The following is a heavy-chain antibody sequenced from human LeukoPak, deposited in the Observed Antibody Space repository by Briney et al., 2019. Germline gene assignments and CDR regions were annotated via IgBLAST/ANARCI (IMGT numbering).Heavy chain of an antibody. V-gene: IGHV4-4*07. CDR2: IHPTGST. CDR1: GGSLGTFY. CDR3: SRAHSGFYLDA. J-gene: IGHJ4*02. D-gene: IGHD3-22*01. Sequence: PSETLSLTCTVSGGSLGTFYWSWIRQSAGKGLEYIGRIHPTGSTNYKPSLTSRLTMSIDTSKNQFSMTLQFVTAADTAVYFCSRAHSGFYLDAWGQGTLVTVSS.